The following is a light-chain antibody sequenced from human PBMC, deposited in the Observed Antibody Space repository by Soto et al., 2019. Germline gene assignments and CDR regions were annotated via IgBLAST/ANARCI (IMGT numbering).Light chain of an antibody. CDR3: LLVYSDTWV. Sequence: QAVVTQEPSLTVSPGGTVTLTCGSSTRAVTSSHYPYWFQQKAGQAPRTLIFDTYNKQSWTPARFSGSLLGGKAALTLSGAQPEDEAAYYCLLVYSDTWVFGGGTQLTVL. CDR1: TRAVTSSHY. V-gene: IGLV7-46*01. J-gene: IGLJ3*02. CDR2: DTY.